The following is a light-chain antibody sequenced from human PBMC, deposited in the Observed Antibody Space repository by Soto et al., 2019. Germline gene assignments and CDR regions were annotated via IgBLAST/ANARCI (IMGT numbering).Light chain of an antibody. V-gene: IGKV1-5*03. Sequence: DIQMTQSPSTLSASVGDRVTITCRASQSISSWLAWYQQKPGTAPNLLIYKASTLQSGVPSRFSGSGAGTEFPLTISGLQPDDSATYYCQQYNDNWTFGQGTKVEIK. CDR2: KAS. J-gene: IGKJ1*01. CDR3: QQYNDNWT. CDR1: QSISSW.